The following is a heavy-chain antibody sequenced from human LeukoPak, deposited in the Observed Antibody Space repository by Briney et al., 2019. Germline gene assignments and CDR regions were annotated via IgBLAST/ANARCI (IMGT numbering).Heavy chain of an antibody. CDR1: GFTFSSYS. Sequence: GGSLRLSCAASGFTFSSYSMNWVRQAPGKGLGWVSSISSSSSYIYYADSVKGRFTISRDNAKNSLYLQMNSLRAEDTAVYYCASGASETMAGLWGQGTLVTVSS. J-gene: IGHJ4*02. V-gene: IGHV3-21*01. D-gene: IGHD4/OR15-4a*01. CDR2: ISSSSSYI. CDR3: ASGASETMAGL.